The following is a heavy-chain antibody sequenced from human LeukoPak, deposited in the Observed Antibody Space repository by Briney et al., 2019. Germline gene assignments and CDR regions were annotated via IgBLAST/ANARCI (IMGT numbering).Heavy chain of an antibody. J-gene: IGHJ4*02. CDR2: IWYDGNKK. D-gene: IGHD6-6*01. V-gene: IGHV3-30*02. CDR1: GFTFSSYG. CDR3: AKDWMKYTLDY. Sequence: PGGSLRLSCAASGFTFSSYGMHWLRQAPGKGLEWVAVIWYDGNKKYYADSVKGRFTISRDNSKNTLYPQMNSLRAEDTAVYYCAKDWMKYTLDYWGQGSLVTVSS.